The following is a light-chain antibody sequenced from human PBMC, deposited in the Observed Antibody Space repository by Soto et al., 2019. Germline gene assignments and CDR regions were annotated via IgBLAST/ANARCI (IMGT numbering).Light chain of an antibody. Sequence: EIVLTQSPGTLSLSPGERATLSCRASQSVASRNLAWYQQKSGQAPRLLIYGASSRAIHTPDRFSGSGSGTDFTLTITRLEPEDFALYYCQQYGGSPITFGLGTRLEIK. CDR3: QQYGGSPIT. J-gene: IGKJ5*01. V-gene: IGKV3-20*01. CDR2: GAS. CDR1: QSVASRN.